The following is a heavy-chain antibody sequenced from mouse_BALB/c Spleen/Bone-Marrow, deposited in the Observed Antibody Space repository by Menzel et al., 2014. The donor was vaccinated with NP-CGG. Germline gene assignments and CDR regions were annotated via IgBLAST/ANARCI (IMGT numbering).Heavy chain of an antibody. Sequence: EVMLVESGAELVKPGASVKLSCTASGFNIKDTYMHWVKQRPEQGLEWIGRIDPANGNTKYDPKFQGKATITADTSSNTAYLQLSSLTSEDTAVYYCARSLYDGYFSWFAYWGQGTLVTVSA. V-gene: IGHV14-3*02. CDR1: GFNIKDTY. CDR3: ARSLYDGYFSWFAY. CDR2: IDPANGNT. J-gene: IGHJ3*01. D-gene: IGHD2-3*01.